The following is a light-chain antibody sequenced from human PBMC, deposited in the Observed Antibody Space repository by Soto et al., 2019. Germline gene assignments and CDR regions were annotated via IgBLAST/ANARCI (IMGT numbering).Light chain of an antibody. Sequence: EIVLTQSPATLSLSPGERATLSCRASQSVTDNYLSLYQQKPGQAPRLVISGASSRASGIPDRFSGSGSGTDFTLTISSLEPEDFAVYYCQQRSNWPPTFGQGTRLEIK. J-gene: IGKJ5*01. CDR2: GAS. CDR1: QSVTDNY. CDR3: QQRSNWPPT. V-gene: IGKV3D-20*02.